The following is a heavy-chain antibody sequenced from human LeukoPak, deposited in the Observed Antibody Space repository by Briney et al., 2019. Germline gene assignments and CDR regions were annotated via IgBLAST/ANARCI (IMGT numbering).Heavy chain of an antibody. CDR1: GGSISSGGFY. V-gene: IGHV4-31*03. CDR3: ARESPMTTARSWDRGWYFDL. Sequence: SQTLSLTCTVSGGSISSGGFYWSWIRQHPGKGLEWIGYIYYSGSTSYYPSLKSRVTISVDTSKNQFSLKLSSVTAADTAVYYCARESPMTTARSWDRGWYFDLWGRGTLVTVSS. CDR2: IYYSGST. J-gene: IGHJ2*01. D-gene: IGHD4-17*01.